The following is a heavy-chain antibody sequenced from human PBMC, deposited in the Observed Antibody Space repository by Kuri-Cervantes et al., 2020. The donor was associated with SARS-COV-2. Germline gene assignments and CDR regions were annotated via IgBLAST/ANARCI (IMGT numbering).Heavy chain of an antibody. CDR2: LYYSGST. CDR3: ARAPPPVNLPPDY. D-gene: IGHD1-14*01. V-gene: IGHV4-39*07. CDR1: GGSISSSSYY. J-gene: IGHJ4*02. Sequence: SETLSLTCTVSGGSISSSSYYWSWIRQPPGKGLEWIGSLYYSGSTYYNPSLNRRVTISVDTPKNQFSLKLSSVTAADTAVYYCARAPPPVNLPPDYWGQGTLVTVSS.